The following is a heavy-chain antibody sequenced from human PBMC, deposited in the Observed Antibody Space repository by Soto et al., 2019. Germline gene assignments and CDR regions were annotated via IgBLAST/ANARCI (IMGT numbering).Heavy chain of an antibody. CDR3: VRYGPLLIVGATAFDY. V-gene: IGHV1-18*01. J-gene: IGHJ4*02. Sequence: GASVKVSCKASGYTFTSYGISWVRQAPGQGLEWMGWISAYNGNTNYAQKLQGRVTMTTDTSTSTAYMELRSLRSDDTAVYYCVRYGPLLIVGATAFDYWGQGTLVTVSS. D-gene: IGHD1-26*01. CDR2: ISAYNGNT. CDR1: GYTFTSYG.